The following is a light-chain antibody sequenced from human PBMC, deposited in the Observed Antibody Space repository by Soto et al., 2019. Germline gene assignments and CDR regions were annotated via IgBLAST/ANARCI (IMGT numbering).Light chain of an antibody. CDR2: GAS. CDR3: QQYYNWPRT. J-gene: IGKJ5*01. Sequence: EIVLTQSPGTLSFSPGDRATLSCRASQSVSSSYLVWHQQKPGQAPRLLFYGASTRATGLPARFSGTGSGTEFTLTINSLQAEDSAVYYCQQYYNWPRTFGQGTRLEIK. V-gene: IGKV3-15*01. CDR1: QSVSSSY.